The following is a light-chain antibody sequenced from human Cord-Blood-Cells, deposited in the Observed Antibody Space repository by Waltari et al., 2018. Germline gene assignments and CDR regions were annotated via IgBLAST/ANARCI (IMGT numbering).Light chain of an antibody. Sequence: DIVMTQSPDSLAVPLGARATINCKSSQSVLYSSNNKNYLAWYQQKPGQPPKLLIYWASTRESGVPDRFSGSGSGTDFTLTISSLQAEDVAVYYCQQYYSTPNTFGQGTKLEIK. J-gene: IGKJ2*01. CDR1: QSVLYSSNNKNY. V-gene: IGKV4-1*01. CDR3: QQYYSTPNT. CDR2: WAS.